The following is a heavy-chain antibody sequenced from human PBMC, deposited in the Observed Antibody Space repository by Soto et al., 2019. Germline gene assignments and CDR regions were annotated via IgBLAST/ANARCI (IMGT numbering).Heavy chain of an antibody. CDR3: ARDTFAGDYVVGATNWFDP. V-gene: IGHV6-1*01. CDR1: GDSVSSNSAA. D-gene: IGHD4-17*01. J-gene: IGHJ5*02. CDR2: TYYRSKWYN. Sequence: SQTLSLTCAISGDSVSSNSAAWNWIRQSPSRGLEWLGRTYYRSKWYNDYAVSVKSRITINPDTSKNQFSRQLNSVTPGDTAVYYCARDTFAGDYVVGATNWFDPWGQGTLVTVSS.